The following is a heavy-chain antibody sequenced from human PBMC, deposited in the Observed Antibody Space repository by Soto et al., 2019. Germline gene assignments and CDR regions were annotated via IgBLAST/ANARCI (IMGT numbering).Heavy chain of an antibody. CDR1: GFTFSSYA. D-gene: IGHD3-9*01. Sequence: GESLKISCAASGFTFSSYAMSWVRQAPGKGLEWVSAISGSGGSTYYADSVKGRFTISRDNSKNTLYLQMNSLRAEDTAVYYCAKVQHGYYDILTGYWAPYYFDYWGQGTLVTVSS. J-gene: IGHJ4*02. CDR3: AKVQHGYYDILTGYWAPYYFDY. V-gene: IGHV3-23*01. CDR2: ISGSGGST.